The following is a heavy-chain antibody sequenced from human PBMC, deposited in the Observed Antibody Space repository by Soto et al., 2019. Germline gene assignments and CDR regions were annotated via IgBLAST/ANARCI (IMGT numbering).Heavy chain of an antibody. D-gene: IGHD3-22*01. J-gene: IGHJ4*02. CDR2: ISGSGGST. CDR1: GFTFSSYA. V-gene: IGHV3-23*01. Sequence: GGSLRLSCAASGFTFSSYAMSWVRQAPGKGLEWVSAISGSGGSTYYADSVKGRFTISRDNSKNTLYLQMNSLRAEDTAVYYCAKDEPYYYDSSGYVRPNFDYWGQGTLVTVSS. CDR3: AKDEPYYYDSSGYVRPNFDY.